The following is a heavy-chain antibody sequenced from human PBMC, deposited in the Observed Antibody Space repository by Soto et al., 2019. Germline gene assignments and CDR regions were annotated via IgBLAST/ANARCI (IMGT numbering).Heavy chain of an antibody. Sequence: SETLSLTCAVSSDSISSSYWWSWVRQSPGKGLEWIGEISSSGSTNYNPSLKSRVTISVDRSKSQFSLKLSSVTAADTAVYYCARTRGLLTYYYYMDVWGKGTTVTVSS. J-gene: IGHJ6*03. CDR3: ARTRGLLTYYYYMDV. V-gene: IGHV4-4*02. CDR2: ISSSGST. CDR1: SDSISSSYW. D-gene: IGHD4-17*01.